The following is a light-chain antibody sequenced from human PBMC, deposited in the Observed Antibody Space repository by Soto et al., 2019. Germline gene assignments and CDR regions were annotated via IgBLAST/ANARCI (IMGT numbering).Light chain of an antibody. CDR3: QQYGSSPT. J-gene: IGKJ5*01. CDR1: QSVSSSY. CDR2: DAS. V-gene: IGKV3-20*01. Sequence: EIGLTQSTGTLSLSPGERATLSCRASQSVSSSYLAWYQQKPGQAPRLLMYDASSRATGIPDRFSGSGSGTDFTLTISTLEPEDFAVYYCQQYGSSPTFGQGTRLEIK.